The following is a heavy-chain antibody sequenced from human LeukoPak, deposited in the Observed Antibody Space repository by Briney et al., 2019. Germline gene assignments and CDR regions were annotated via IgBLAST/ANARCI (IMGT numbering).Heavy chain of an antibody. V-gene: IGHV3-30*04. CDR2: ISYNGGEK. CDR3: TSEFPDRNYDFDY. D-gene: IGHD4-11*01. Sequence: PGKSLRLSCAASGFTFSNYAMHWVRQAPGKGLEWVSFISYNGGEKYYPDSVKGRFTISRDNSKNTLYLEMDSLTVEDTAVYYCTSEFPDRNYDFDYWGQGTLVTVSS. J-gene: IGHJ4*02. CDR1: GFTFSNYA.